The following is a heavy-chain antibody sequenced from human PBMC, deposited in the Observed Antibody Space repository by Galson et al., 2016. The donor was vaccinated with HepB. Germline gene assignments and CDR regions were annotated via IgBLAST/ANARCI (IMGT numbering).Heavy chain of an antibody. J-gene: IGHJ4*02. CDR1: GFIFSGYD. CDR2: TSYDGTDK. Sequence: SLRLSCAASGFIFSGYDMQWVRQAPGKGLEWVASTSYDGTDKFYADSLKGRFSISRDNSKNTLYLQMDSLRAEDTAVFYCARSAGYCGSGCHPDYWGQGTRVTVAS. CDR3: ARSAGYCGSGCHPDY. D-gene: IGHD2-2*01. V-gene: IGHV3-30*03.